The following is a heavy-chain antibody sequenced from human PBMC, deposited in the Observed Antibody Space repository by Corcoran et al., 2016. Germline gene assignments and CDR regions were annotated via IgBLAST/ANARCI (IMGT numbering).Heavy chain of an antibody. D-gene: IGHD3-22*01. J-gene: IGHJ4*02. CDR1: GFTFSSYG. CDR3: AKDHYYYESSGYIDY. Sequence: QVQLVESGGGVVQPGRSLRLSCAASGFTFSSYGMHWVRQAPGKGLEWVAVISYDGSNKYYADSVKGRFTISRDNSKNTLYLQMNSLRAEDTAVYYCAKDHYYYESSGYIDYWGQGTLVTVSS. V-gene: IGHV3-30*18. CDR2: ISYDGSNK.